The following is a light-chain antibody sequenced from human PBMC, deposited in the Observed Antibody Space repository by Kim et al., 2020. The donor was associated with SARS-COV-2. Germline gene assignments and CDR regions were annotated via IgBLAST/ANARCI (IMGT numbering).Light chain of an antibody. Sequence: RGDKATLACSASQNIDTYLAWCQGRPGAAPRLLVYDASNRATGVPERFSDSGSGTDFPLTICRLEPEDFSIYYCQQRNSWPPAVTFDGGTKGDIK. V-gene: IGKV3-11*01. J-gene: IGKJ4*01. CDR1: QNIDTY. CDR2: DAS. CDR3: QQRNSWPPAVT.